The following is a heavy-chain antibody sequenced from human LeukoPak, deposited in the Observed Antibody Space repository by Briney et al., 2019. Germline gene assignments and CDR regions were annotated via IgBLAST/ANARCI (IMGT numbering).Heavy chain of an antibody. CDR3: AEDAYACDSSGYFYS. CDR2: ISWNSGSI. D-gene: IGHD3-22*01. V-gene: IGHV3-9*01. J-gene: IGHJ5*01. Sequence: RGRSQSLSCAPSGFTFDVYAMHWARHAPGKGLEWVLDISWNSGSIGHTHCVKGRFTISRDNAKHSLYLQMNSLSAEDTSLYYCAEDAYACDSSGYFYSWGQGALVTVSS. CDR1: GFTFDVYA.